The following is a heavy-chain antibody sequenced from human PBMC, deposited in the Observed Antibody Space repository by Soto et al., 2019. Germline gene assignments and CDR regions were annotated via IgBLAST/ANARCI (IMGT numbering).Heavy chain of an antibody. Sequence: ASVKVSCKASGGTFSSYTISWVRQAPGQGLEWMGRIIPILGIANYAQKFQGRVTITADKSTSTAYMELSSLRSEDTAVYYCARDPGSSTSWNNWFDPWGQGTLVTVSS. CDR1: GGTFSSYT. CDR3: ARDPGSSTSWNNWFDP. CDR2: IIPILGIA. J-gene: IGHJ5*02. V-gene: IGHV1-69*04. D-gene: IGHD2-2*01.